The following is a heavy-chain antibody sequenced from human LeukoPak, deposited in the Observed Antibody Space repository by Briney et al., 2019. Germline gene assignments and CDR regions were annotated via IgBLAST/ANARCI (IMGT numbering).Heavy chain of an antibody. D-gene: IGHD2-21*02. Sequence: SETLSLTCTVSGGSISSYYWSWIRQPPGKGLEWIGYIYYSGSTNYNPSLKSRVTISVDTSKNQFSLKLSSVTAADTAVYYCASSVVVAAVFDYWGQGTLVTVSS. CDR2: IYYSGST. J-gene: IGHJ4*02. V-gene: IGHV4-59*01. CDR3: ASSVVVAAVFDY. CDR1: GGSISSYY.